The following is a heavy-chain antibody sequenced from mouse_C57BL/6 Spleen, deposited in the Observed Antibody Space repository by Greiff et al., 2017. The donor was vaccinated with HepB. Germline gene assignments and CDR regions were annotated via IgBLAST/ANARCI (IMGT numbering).Heavy chain of an antibody. Sequence: EVQLQQSGAELVRPGASVKLSCTASGFNIKDYYMHWVKQRPEQGLEWIGRIDPEDGDTEYAPKFQGKATMTADTSSNTAYLQLSSLTSEDTAVYYCAVGYPWFAYWGQGTLVTVSA. D-gene: IGHD2-2*01. CDR3: AVGYPWFAY. V-gene: IGHV14-1*01. CDR2: IDPEDGDT. CDR1: GFNIKDYY. J-gene: IGHJ3*01.